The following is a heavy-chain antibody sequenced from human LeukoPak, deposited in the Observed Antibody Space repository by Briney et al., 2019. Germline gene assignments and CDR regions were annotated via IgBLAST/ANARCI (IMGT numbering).Heavy chain of an antibody. CDR2: IKQDGSEK. V-gene: IGHV3-7*01. J-gene: IGHJ3*02. CDR1: GFTFSSYC. CDR3: ARAGLHYDSSGYYGAFDI. Sequence: PGGSLRLSCAASGFTFSSYCMSWVRQAPGKGLEWVANIKQDGSEKYYVDSVKGRFTISRDNAKNSLYLQMNSLRAEDTAVYYCARAGLHYDSSGYYGAFDIWGQGAMVTVSS. D-gene: IGHD3-22*01.